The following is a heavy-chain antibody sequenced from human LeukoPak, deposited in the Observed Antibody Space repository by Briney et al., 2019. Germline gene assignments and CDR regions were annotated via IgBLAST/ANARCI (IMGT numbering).Heavy chain of an antibody. V-gene: IGHV4-34*01. CDR3: ARDGGEYYYGSGSYYNGSYYYYGMDV. CDR2: INHSGST. CDR1: GGSFSGYY. Sequence: PSETLSLTCAVYGGSFSGYYWSWIRQPPGKGLEWIGEINHSGSTNYNPSLKSRVTISVDTSKNQFSLKLSSVTAADTAVYYCARDGGEYYYGSGSYYNGSYYYYGMDVWGQGTTVTVSS. D-gene: IGHD3-10*01. J-gene: IGHJ6*02.